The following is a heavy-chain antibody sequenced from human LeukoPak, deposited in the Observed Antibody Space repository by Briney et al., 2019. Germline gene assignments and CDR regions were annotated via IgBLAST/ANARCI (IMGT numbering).Heavy chain of an antibody. D-gene: IGHD7-27*01. CDR1: GGSISSFY. Sequence: NPSETLSLTCTVSGGSISSFYWSWIRQPAGKGPEWIGRVYTSGSPNYNPSLKSRVTMSVDTSKKQISLKLSSVTAADTAVYYCARHRNFYPYLGFDYWGQGTLVTVSS. J-gene: IGHJ4*02. V-gene: IGHV4-4*07. CDR2: VYTSGSP. CDR3: ARHRNFYPYLGFDY.